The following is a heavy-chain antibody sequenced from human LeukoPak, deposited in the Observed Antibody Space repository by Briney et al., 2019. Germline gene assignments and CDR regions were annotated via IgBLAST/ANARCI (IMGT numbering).Heavy chain of an antibody. D-gene: IGHD5-12*01. CDR2: INPNSGGT. V-gene: IGHV1-2*02. CDR1: GYTFTCYY. CDR3: ARGPVDIVATYNWFDT. Sequence: GASVKVSCKASGYTFTCYYMHWVRQAPGQGLEWMGWINPNSGGTNYAQKFQGRVTMTRDTSISTAYMELSRLRSDDTAVYYCARGPVDIVATYNWFDTWGQGTLVTVSS. J-gene: IGHJ5*02.